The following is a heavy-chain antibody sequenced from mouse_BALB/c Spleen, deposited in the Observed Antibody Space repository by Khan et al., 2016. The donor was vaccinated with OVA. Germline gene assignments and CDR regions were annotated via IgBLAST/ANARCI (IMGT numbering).Heavy chain of an antibody. Sequence: EVQLQESGPGLVKPSQSLSLTCTVTGYSLTSDYAWNWIRQFPGNKLEWMGYISYSGSTSYTPSLKSRISITRDTSKNQFFLQLNSVTTEDTATYFCAGGRTYWGQGTLVTVSA. CDR1: GYSLTSDYA. D-gene: IGHD3-3*01. CDR2: ISYSGST. CDR3: AGGRTY. V-gene: IGHV3-2*02. J-gene: IGHJ3*01.